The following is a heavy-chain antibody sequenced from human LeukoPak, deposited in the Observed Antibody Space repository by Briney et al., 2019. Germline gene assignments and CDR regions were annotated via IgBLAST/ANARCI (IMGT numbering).Heavy chain of an antibody. V-gene: IGHV1-69*13. CDR3: ARDPPQGLLWFGESENWFDP. CDR2: IIPIFGTA. Sequence: ASVKVSCKASGGTFSSYATSWVRQAPGQGLEWMGGIIPIFGTANYAQKFQGRVTITADESTSTAYMELSSLRSEDTAVYYCARDPPQGLLWFGESENWFDPWGQGTLVTVSS. CDR1: GGTFSSYA. D-gene: IGHD3-10*01. J-gene: IGHJ5*02.